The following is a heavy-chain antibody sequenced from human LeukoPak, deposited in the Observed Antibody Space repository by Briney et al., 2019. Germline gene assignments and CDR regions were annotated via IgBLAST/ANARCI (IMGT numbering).Heavy chain of an antibody. CDR1: GFIFSSYA. D-gene: IGHD6-13*01. CDR3: ARDNDSSSWYIYFDL. V-gene: IGHV3-30-3*01. J-gene: IGHJ2*01. CDR2: ISYDGCNK. Sequence: PGGSLRLSCAASGFIFSSYAMHWVRQAPGKGLEWVAVISYDGCNKYYADSVKGRFTISRDNSKNTLYLQMNSLRAEDTAVYYCARDNDSSSWYIYFDLWGRGTLVTVSS.